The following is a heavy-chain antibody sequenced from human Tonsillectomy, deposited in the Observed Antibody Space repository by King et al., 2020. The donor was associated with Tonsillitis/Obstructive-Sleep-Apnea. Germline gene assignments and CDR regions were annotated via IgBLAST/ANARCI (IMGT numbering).Heavy chain of an antibody. CDR2: ISAYNGNT. Sequence: VQLVQSGAEVKKPGASVKVSCKASGYTFTSDGISWVRQAPGQGLEWMWWISAYNGNTNYAQKLQGRVTMTTDTARSTAYMELRSLSSDDTAVYYCAGLGDPPGRHFEDYYGSGSYYAYYYYYYMDVWGKGTTVTVSS. CDR3: AGLGDPPGRHFEDYYGSGSYYAYYYYYYMDV. J-gene: IGHJ6*03. V-gene: IGHV1-18*01. D-gene: IGHD3-10*01. CDR1: GYTFTSDG.